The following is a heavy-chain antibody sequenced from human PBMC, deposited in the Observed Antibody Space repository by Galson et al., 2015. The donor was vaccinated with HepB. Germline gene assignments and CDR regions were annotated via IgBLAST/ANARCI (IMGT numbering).Heavy chain of an antibody. D-gene: IGHD3-22*01. CDR3: ARGYYYDSSGYPVIDY. CDR2: INHSGST. V-gene: IGHV4-34*01. Sequence: ETLSLTCAVYGGSFSGYYWSWIRQPPGKGLEWIGEINHSGSTNYNPSLKSRVTISIDTSKNQFSLKLSSVTAADTAVYYCARGYYYDSSGYPVIDYWGQGTLVTVSS. CDR1: GGSFSGYY. J-gene: IGHJ4*02.